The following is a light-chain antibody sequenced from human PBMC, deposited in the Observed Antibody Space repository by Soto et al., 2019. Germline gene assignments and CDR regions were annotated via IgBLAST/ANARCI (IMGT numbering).Light chain of an antibody. J-gene: IGLJ2*01. Sequence: QSALTQPASVSGSPGQSITISCTGTSSDIGAYNFVSWYQQHPGKAPKLMLYDVNIRPSGVSNRFSGSKSVNTASLTISGLHAEDEADYYCTSWTTSTTMIFGGGTKLTVL. V-gene: IGLV2-14*03. CDR1: SSDIGAYNF. CDR2: DVN. CDR3: TSWTTSTTMI.